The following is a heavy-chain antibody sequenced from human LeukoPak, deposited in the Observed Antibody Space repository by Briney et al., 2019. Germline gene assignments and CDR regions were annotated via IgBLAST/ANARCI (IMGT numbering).Heavy chain of an antibody. CDR1: GGSISSSSYY. V-gene: IGHV4-39*07. CDR2: IYYSGST. Sequence: KSSETLSLTCTVSGGSISSSSYYWGWIRQPPGKGLEWIGSIYYSGSTYYNPSLKSRVTISVDTSKNQFSLKLSSVTAADTAVYYCARDWSGYHAYWGQGTLVTVSS. D-gene: IGHD3-3*01. CDR3: ARDWSGYHAY. J-gene: IGHJ4*02.